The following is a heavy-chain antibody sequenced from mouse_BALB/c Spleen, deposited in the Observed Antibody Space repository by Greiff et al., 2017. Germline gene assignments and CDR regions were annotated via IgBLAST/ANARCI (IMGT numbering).Heavy chain of an antibody. CDR3: ARESSYYDYDGGQLYYAMDY. V-gene: IGHV1-87*01. CDR1: GYTFTSYW. CDR2: IYPGDGDT. J-gene: IGHJ4*01. D-gene: IGHD2-4*01. Sequence: QVQLQQSGAELARPGASVKLSCKASGYTFTSYWMQWVKQRPGQGLEWIGAIYPGDGDTRYTQKFKGKATLTADKSSSTAYMQLSSLASEDSAVYYCARESSYYDYDGGQLYYAMDYWGQGTSVTVSS.